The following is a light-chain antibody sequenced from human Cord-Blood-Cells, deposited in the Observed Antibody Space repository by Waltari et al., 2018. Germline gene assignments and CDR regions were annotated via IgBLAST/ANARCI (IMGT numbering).Light chain of an antibody. Sequence: QSALTQPASVSGSPGQSITISCTGTSSDVGVYNYVSWYQQHPGKAPKLMIYDVSKRPSGVSNRFSGSKSGNTASLTISGLQAEDEADYYCSSYTSSFYVFGTGTKVTVL. CDR2: DVS. CDR1: SSDVGVYNY. J-gene: IGLJ1*01. CDR3: SSYTSSFYV. V-gene: IGLV2-14*01.